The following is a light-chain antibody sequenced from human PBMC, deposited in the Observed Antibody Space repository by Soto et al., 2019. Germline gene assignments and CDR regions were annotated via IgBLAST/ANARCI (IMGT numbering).Light chain of an antibody. CDR2: DVS. V-gene: IGLV2-14*01. J-gene: IGLJ1*01. Sequence: SALTQPASVSGSPGQALTISCTGTSSDVGGYNYVSWYQQHPGKAPKLMIYDVSNRPSGVSNRFSGSKSGNTASLTISGLQAEDEADYYCSSYTSSSTPYVFGTGTKVTV. CDR1: SSDVGGYNY. CDR3: SSYTSSSTPYV.